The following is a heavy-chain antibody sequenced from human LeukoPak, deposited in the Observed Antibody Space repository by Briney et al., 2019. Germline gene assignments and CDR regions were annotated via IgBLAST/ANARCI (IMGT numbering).Heavy chain of an antibody. CDR2: IKPKNGGT. Sequence: ASVKVSCKTSGYTFTAYYTLWVRQAPGQGPEWMGWIKPKNGGTNYAQKFQGRVTMTRDTSISAAYMELSRLRSDDTAVYYCARVGGFGELSWGQGTLVTVSS. CDR3: ARVGGFGELS. CDR1: GYTFTAYY. V-gene: IGHV1-2*02. D-gene: IGHD3-10*01. J-gene: IGHJ4*02.